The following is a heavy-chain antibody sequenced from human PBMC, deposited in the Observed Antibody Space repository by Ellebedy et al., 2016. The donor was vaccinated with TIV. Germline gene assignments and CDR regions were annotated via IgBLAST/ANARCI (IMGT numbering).Heavy chain of an antibody. CDR3: SLTDDLPATFDM. V-gene: IGHV3-66*01. D-gene: IGHD3-16*01. CDR2: IYTGGTT. J-gene: IGHJ4*02. CDR1: GFTVSSNF. Sequence: PGGSLRLSCAGSGFTVSSNFMTRVREAPGTGLEWVPLIYTGGTTYYADSVKGRFTVSRDTSKNTLHLQMNSLRVEDTAVYYCSLTDDLPATFDMWGQGTLVTVSA.